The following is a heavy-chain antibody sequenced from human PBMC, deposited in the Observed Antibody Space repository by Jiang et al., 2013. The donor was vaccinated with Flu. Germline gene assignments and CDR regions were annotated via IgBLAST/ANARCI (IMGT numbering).Heavy chain of an antibody. V-gene: IGHV3-30-3*01. J-gene: IGHJ5*02. CDR1: GFTFSSYA. D-gene: IGHD6-13*01. CDR3: ARDGSEWDSSSWYNWFDP. CDR2: ISYDGSNK. Sequence: VQLLESGGGVVQPGRSLRLSCAASGFTFSSYAMHWVRQAPGKGLEWVAVISYDGSNKYYADSVKGRFTISRDNSKNTLYLQMNSLRAEDTAVYYCARDGSEWDSSSWYNWFDPWGQGTLVTVSS.